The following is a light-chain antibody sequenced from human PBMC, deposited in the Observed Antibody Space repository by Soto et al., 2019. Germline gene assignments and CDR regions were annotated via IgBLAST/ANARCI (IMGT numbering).Light chain of an antibody. Sequence: QTVVTQEPSLTVSPGGTITLTCASSTGPVTSNFYPNWLQQRPGQAPRTLVYSTTHKHSWTPARFSGSLLGGKAALTLSAVQPEDEADYYCLLYHGDVWVFGGGTKVTVL. V-gene: IGLV7-43*01. J-gene: IGLJ3*02. CDR1: TGPVTSNFY. CDR2: STT. CDR3: LLYHGDVWV.